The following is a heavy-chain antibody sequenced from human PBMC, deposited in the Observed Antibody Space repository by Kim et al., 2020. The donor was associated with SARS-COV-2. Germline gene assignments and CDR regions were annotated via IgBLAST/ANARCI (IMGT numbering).Heavy chain of an antibody. CDR1: GGSITSNH. CDR3: SRTRGLDF. D-gene: IGHD3-22*01. V-gene: IGHV4-59*01. CDR2: IYYGGSA. Sequence: SETLSLTCTVSGGSITSNHWNWIRQPPGKGLEWIGNIYYGGSANYNPSLRSRVTISLDTSKNQYSLKLTSVTAADTAIYYCSRTRGLDFWGRGTLVTVSS. J-gene: IGHJ2*01.